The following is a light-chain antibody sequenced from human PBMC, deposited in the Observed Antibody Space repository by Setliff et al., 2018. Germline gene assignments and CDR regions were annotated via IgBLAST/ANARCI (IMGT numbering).Light chain of an antibody. CDR2: EVT. CDR3: SSYSNSSILV. CDR1: SSDVGGYKC. J-gene: IGLJ1*01. Sequence: QSALTQPASVSGSPGQSITISCTGTSSDVGGYKCVSWYQQHPGKAPKLMIYEVTYRPSGVSNRFSGSKSGNTASLTISGLQAEDDADYYCSSYSNSSILVFGTGTKVTVL. V-gene: IGLV2-14*01.